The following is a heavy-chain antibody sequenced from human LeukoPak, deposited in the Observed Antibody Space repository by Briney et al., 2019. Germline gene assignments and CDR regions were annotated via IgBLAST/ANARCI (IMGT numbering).Heavy chain of an antibody. Sequence: GASVKVSCKASGYTFTGNHMHWVRQAPGQGLEWMGWINPSSGGTNYAQKFQGRVIMTRDTSISTAYMELSRLGSDDTAVYYCARERTYYFDYWGQGTQVTVSS. CDR2: INPSSGGT. V-gene: IGHV1-2*02. CDR1: GYTFTGNH. J-gene: IGHJ4*02. CDR3: ARERTYYFDY.